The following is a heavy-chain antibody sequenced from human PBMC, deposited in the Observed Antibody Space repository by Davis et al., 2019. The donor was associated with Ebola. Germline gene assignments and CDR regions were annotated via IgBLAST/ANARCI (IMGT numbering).Heavy chain of an antibody. Sequence: GESLKISCAATGFTFGSSVMHWVRQAPGKGLVWVSRINHDGTITSYADSVKGRFTISRDNSKNTLYLQMNSLRAEDTALYYCAKGASATVLSVAYFDYWGQGTLVTVSS. D-gene: IGHD4-17*01. CDR2: INHDGTIT. CDR1: GFTFGSSV. CDR3: AKGASATVLSVAYFDY. J-gene: IGHJ4*02. V-gene: IGHV3-23*01.